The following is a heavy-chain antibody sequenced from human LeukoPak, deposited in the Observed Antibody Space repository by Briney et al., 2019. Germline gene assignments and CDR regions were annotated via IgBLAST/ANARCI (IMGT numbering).Heavy chain of an antibody. J-gene: IGHJ5*02. V-gene: IGHV4-30-4*01. D-gene: IGHD3-10*01. CDR2: IYYSGST. CDR3: ARVNPEDGNYYGSGSYLNWFDP. CDR1: GGSISSGDYY. Sequence: SETLSLTCTVSGGSISSGDYYWSWIRQPPGKGLEWIGYIYYSGSTYYNPSLKSRVTISVDASKNQFSLKLSSVTAADTAVYYCARVNPEDGNYYGSGSYLNWFDPWGQGTLVTVSS.